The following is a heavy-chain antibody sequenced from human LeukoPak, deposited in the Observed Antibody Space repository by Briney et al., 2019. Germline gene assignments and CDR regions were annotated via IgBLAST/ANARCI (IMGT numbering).Heavy chain of an antibody. CDR3: AKALKGSGSYEWDY. J-gene: IGHJ4*02. CDR1: GFTFSSYA. D-gene: IGHD3-10*01. CDR2: ISYDGSNK. V-gene: IGHV3-30*04. Sequence: GGSLRLSCAASGFTFSSYAMHWVRQAPGKGLEWVAIISYDGSNKYYADSVKGRFTISRANSKNTLYLQLNSLRAEDTAVYYCAKALKGSGSYEWDYWGQGTLVTVSS.